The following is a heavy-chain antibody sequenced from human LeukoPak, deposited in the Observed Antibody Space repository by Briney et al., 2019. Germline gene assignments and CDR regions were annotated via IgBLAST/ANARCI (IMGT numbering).Heavy chain of an antibody. V-gene: IGHV1-18*01. J-gene: IGHJ3*01. CDR2: FSTYNGDT. CDR1: GYTFTNYS. CDR3: AIGQGVITWGGADVYDV. Sequence: ASVKVSCKASGYTFTNYSINWVRQAPGQRPEWMGWFSTYNGDTKYAQKLKGRVTLTADTLTSTAYMELRTLISDDTATYYCAIGQGVITWGGADVYDVWGQGTTVIVSS. D-gene: IGHD3-16*01.